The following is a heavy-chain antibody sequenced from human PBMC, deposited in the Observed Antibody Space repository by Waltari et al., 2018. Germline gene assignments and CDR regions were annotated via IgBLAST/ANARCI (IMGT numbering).Heavy chain of an antibody. V-gene: IGHV4-61*09. Sequence: QVQLQESGPGLVRPSQTLSLTCTVPGGTITGASYSRSSIRQPAGKGLEWLGYIYSSGSTNYNPSLQSRVTISVDTSKNQFSLKLSSVTAADTAVYYCARDAEGAVAGPFYWGQGTLVTVSS. D-gene: IGHD6-19*01. CDR2: IYSSGST. CDR1: GGTITGASYS. J-gene: IGHJ4*02. CDR3: ARDAEGAVAGPFY.